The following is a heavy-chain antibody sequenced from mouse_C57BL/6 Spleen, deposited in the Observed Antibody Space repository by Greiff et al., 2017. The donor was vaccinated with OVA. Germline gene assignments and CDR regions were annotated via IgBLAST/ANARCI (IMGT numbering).Heavy chain of an antibody. Sequence: VKVVESGAELVKPGASVKISCKASGYAFSSYWMNWVKQRPGKGLEWIGQIYPGDGDTNYNGKFKGKATLTADKSSSTAYMQLSSLTSEDSAVYFCAGSNYGYYAMDYWGQGTSVTVSS. V-gene: IGHV1-80*01. D-gene: IGHD2-5*01. J-gene: IGHJ4*01. CDR1: GYAFSSYW. CDR2: IYPGDGDT. CDR3: AGSNYGYYAMDY.